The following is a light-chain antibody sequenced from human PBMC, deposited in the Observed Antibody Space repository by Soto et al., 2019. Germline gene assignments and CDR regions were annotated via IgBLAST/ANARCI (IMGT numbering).Light chain of an antibody. Sequence: QSALTQPASVSGSPGQSIIISCTRTSSDIDDYNYVSWYQQHPGKAPKLMVYDVSYRPSGVSNRFSGSKSGSTASLTISGLQAEDEADYYCGLYTSSSTVVFGGGTKLTVL. V-gene: IGLV2-14*01. CDR2: DVS. J-gene: IGLJ2*01. CDR3: GLYTSSSTVV. CDR1: SSDIDDYNY.